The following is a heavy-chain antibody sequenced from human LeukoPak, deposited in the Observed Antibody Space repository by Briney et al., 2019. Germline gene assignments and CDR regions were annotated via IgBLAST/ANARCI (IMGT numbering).Heavy chain of an antibody. V-gene: IGHV3-74*01. J-gene: IGHJ6*03. D-gene: IGHD3-10*01. CDR2: ITSDGSST. CDR1: GFTFSSTW. CDR3: ARVAPYYYGSGSYQRPRDYYYSYMDV. Sequence: GGSLRLSCAASGFTFSSTWMNWVRQGPGKGLEWVSRITSDGSSTIYADSVKGRFTISRDNAKNSVYLQMNSLRAEDTALYYCARVAPYYYGSGSYQRPRDYYYSYMDVWGKGTTVTVSS.